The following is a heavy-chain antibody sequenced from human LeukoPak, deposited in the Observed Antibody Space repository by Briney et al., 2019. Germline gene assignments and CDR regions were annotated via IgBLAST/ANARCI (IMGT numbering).Heavy chain of an antibody. CDR2: IRYDGSNK. V-gene: IGHV3-30*02. Sequence: GGSLRLSCAASGFTFSSYGMHWVRQAPGKGLEWVAFIRYDGSNKYYADSVKGRFTISRDNSKNTLYLQMNSLRAEDTAVYYCATCITGTTSPGYYFDYWGQGTLVTVSS. CDR3: ATCITGTTSPGYYFDY. J-gene: IGHJ4*02. CDR1: GFTFSSYG. D-gene: IGHD1-7*01.